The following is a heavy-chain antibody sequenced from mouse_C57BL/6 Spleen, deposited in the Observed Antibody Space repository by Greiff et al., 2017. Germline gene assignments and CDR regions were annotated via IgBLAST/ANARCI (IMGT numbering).Heavy chain of an antibody. V-gene: IGHV5-6*02. CDR1: GFTFSSYG. CDR3: ARLLGHYFDY. J-gene: IGHJ2*01. Sequence: DVKLVESGGDLVKPGGSLKLSCAASGFTFSSYGMSWVRQTPDKRLEWVATISSGGSYTYYPDSVKGRFTISRDNAKNTLYLQMSSLKSEDTAMYYCARLLGHYFDYWGQGTTLTVSS. CDR2: ISSGGSYT. D-gene: IGHD4-1*01.